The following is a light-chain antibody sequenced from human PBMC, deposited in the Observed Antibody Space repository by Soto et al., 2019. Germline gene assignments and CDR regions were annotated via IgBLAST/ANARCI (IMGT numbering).Light chain of an antibody. CDR1: QSISNW. V-gene: IGKV1-5*03. J-gene: IGKJ5*01. Sequence: DIQMTQSPSTLSASVGDRVTITCRASQSISNWLAWYQQKPGEAPNLLIYKASTLESGVPSRFSGSGSGTDFTLTISSLEPEDFAVYYCQQRSNWPPITFGQGTRLEIK. CDR2: KAS. CDR3: QQRSNWPPIT.